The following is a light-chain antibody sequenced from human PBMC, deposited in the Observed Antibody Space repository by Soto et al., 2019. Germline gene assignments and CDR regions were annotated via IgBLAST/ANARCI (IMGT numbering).Light chain of an antibody. Sequence: SYELTQPPSVSVSPGQTASITCSGDKLEDKYVCWYQQKPGQSPVLVIYQDSKRPSGIPGRFSGSNSGNTATLTISGTQAMDEADYYCQAWVSTTVVFAGGTKLTVL. CDR1: KLEDKY. CDR3: QAWVSTTVV. V-gene: IGLV3-1*01. CDR2: QDS. J-gene: IGLJ2*01.